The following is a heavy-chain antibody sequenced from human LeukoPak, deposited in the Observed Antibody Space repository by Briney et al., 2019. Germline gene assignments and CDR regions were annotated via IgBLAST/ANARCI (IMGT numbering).Heavy chain of an antibody. CDR1: GESFSGYY. V-gene: IGHV4-34*01. J-gene: IGHJ3*02. Sequence: SETLSLTCAVYGESFSGYYWSWIRQPPGKGLEWIGEINHSGSTNYNPSLKSRVTISVDTSKNQFSLKLSSVTAADTAVYYCARSPAYGSGSYYKVPDDAFDIWGQGTMVTVSS. D-gene: IGHD3-10*01. CDR2: INHSGST. CDR3: ARSPAYGSGSYYKVPDDAFDI.